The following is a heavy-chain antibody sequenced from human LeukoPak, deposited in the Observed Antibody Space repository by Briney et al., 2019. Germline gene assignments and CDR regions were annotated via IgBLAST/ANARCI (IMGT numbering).Heavy chain of an antibody. Sequence: QAGGSLRLSCAPSGFTFSSYAMSWVRQAPGKGLEWVSFISGGGGSTYYADSVKGRFTSSRDNSKNTLYLQMHSLRVEDTAVYYCAQGRLGYSYGAFDHWGQGTLVTVSS. D-gene: IGHD5-18*01. CDR1: GFTFSSYA. CDR3: AQGRLGYSYGAFDH. CDR2: ISGGGGST. V-gene: IGHV3-23*01. J-gene: IGHJ4*02.